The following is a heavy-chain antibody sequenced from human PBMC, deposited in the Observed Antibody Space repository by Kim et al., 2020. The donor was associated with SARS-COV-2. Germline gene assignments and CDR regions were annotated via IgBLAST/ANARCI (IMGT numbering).Heavy chain of an antibody. CDR2: INSDGSST. Sequence: GGSLRLSCAASGFTFSSYWMHWVRQAPGKGLVWVSRINSDGSSTSYADSVKGRFTISRDNAKNTLYLQMNSLRAEDTAVYYCARDQWLQPYYYGMDVWGQGTTVTVSS. V-gene: IGHV3-74*01. J-gene: IGHJ6*02. D-gene: IGHD6-19*01. CDR1: GFTFSSYW. CDR3: ARDQWLQPYYYGMDV.